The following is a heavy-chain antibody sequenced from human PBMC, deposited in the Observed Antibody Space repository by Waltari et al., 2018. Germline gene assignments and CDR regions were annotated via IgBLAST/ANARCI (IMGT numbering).Heavy chain of an antibody. CDR1: GGSISRGGYY. D-gene: IGHD3-10*01. CDR3: ARSPTYYGSGTYYLRPQYYFDY. V-gene: IGHV4-31*03. Sequence: QVQLQESGPGLVKPSQTLSLTCTVSGGSISRGGYYWSWIRQHPGKGLEWIGYIYYSGSTSFNPSLKSRLTISLDTSNNQFSLRLTSVTAADTAVYYCARSPTYYGSGTYYLRPQYYFDYWGQGTLVTVSS. J-gene: IGHJ4*02. CDR2: IYYSGST.